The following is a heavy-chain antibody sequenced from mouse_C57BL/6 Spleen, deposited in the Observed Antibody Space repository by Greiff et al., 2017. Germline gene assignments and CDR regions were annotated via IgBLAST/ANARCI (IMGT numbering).Heavy chain of an antibody. CDR1: GYTFTDYY. Sequence: VKLMESGAELVRPGASVKLSCKASGYTFTDYYINWVKQRPGQGLEWIARIYPGSGNTYYNEKFKGKATLTAEKSSSTAYMQLSSLTSEDSAVYFCARRVAVGDYAMDYWGQGTSVTVSS. CDR3: ARRVAVGDYAMDY. D-gene: IGHD1-1*02. V-gene: IGHV1-76*01. CDR2: IYPGSGNT. J-gene: IGHJ4*01.